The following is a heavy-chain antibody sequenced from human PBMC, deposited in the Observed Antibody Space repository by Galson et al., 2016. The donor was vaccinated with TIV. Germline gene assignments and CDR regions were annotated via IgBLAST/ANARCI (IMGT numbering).Heavy chain of an antibody. CDR1: GFIVDDNY. V-gene: IGHV3-53*01. D-gene: IGHD3-22*01. CDR2: IYGDGRT. J-gene: IGHJ6*02. CDR3: ARDRYYDARGYYYYYYGMDV. Sequence: SLRLSCAASGFIVDDNYMTWIRQAPGKGLEWVSVIYGDGRTYYTDSVRGRFTITRDSSKNTLYLQMNSLRAEDQAVHYCARDRYYDARGYYYYYYGMDVWGQGTTVTVSS.